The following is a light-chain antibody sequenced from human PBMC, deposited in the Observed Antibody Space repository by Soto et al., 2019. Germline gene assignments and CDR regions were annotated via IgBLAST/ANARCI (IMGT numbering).Light chain of an antibody. Sequence: EIVLTQSPATISLSPGAIANLSRGSSQIFSSSYLAWYQQKPGLAPRLLIYDASSRATGIPDRFSGSGSGTDFTLTISRLEPEDFAMXYXQKYGSSPLTCGGGTKGDIK. CDR2: DAS. V-gene: IGKV3D-20*01. J-gene: IGKJ4*01. CDR3: QKYGSSPLT. CDR1: QIFSSSY.